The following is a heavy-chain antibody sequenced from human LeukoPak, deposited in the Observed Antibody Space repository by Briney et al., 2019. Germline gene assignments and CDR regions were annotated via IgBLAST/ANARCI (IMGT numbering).Heavy chain of an antibody. CDR2: ISSSGSTI. V-gene: IGHV3-48*03. D-gene: IGHD3-9*01. CDR3: ARPGALTIDY. Sequence: GGSLRLSCAASGFTFSSYEMNWVRQAPGKGLEWVSYISSSGSTIYYADSVKGRFTISRDNAKNSLYLQMNSLRAEDTAVYYCARPGALTIDYWGQGTLVTVSS. J-gene: IGHJ4*02. CDR1: GFTFSSYE.